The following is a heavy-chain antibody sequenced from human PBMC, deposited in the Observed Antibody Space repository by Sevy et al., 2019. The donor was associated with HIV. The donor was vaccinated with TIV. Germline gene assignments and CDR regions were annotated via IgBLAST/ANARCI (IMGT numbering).Heavy chain of an antibody. V-gene: IGHV1-69*06. J-gene: IGHJ4*02. CDR2: IIPIFGTA. D-gene: IGHD5-12*01. CDR1: GGTFSSYA. CDR3: AREGGLATTYFDY. Sequence: ASVKVSCKASGGTFSSYAISWVRQAPGQVLEWMGGIIPIFGTANYAQKFQGRVTITADKSTSTAYMELSSLRSEDTAVYYCAREGGLATTYFDYWGQGTLVTVSS.